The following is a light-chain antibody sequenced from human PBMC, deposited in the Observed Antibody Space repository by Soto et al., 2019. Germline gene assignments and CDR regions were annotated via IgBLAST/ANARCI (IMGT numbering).Light chain of an antibody. CDR1: QYIGRY. CDR2: AAS. Sequence: DIQMTQSPSSLSASVGDRVTITCRAGQYIGRYLNWYQQKPGKAPKLLIYAASSLHSGVPSRFSGSGSGTDFTLTISSLQPEDSATYYCQHYSLYSPWTFGQGTKVDI. CDR3: QHYSLYSPWT. V-gene: IGKV1-39*01. J-gene: IGKJ1*01.